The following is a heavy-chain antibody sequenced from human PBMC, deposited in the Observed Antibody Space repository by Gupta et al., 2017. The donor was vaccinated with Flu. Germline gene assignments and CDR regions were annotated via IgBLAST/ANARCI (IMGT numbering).Heavy chain of an antibody. J-gene: IGHJ6*02. CDR2: IYTSGST. CDR3: ARGGYYYGMDV. V-gene: IGHV4-4*07. D-gene: IGHD3-16*01. Sequence: SWIRQPAGKGLEWIGRIYTSGSTNYNPSLKSRVTMSVDTSKNQFSLKLSSVTAADTAVYYCARGGYYYGMDVWGQGTTVTVSS.